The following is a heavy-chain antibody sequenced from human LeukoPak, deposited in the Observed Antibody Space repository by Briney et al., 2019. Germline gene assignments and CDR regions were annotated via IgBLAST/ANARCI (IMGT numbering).Heavy chain of an antibody. J-gene: IGHJ3*01. Sequence: ASVKVSCKASGGTFSSYAISWVRQAPGQGLEWMGGIIPIFGTANYAQKFQGRVTITADESTSTAYMELSRLRSDDTAVYYCARTFYDTLDSDAFDFWGQGTMVIVSS. CDR2: IIPIFGTA. CDR3: ARTFYDTLDSDAFDF. CDR1: GGTFSSYA. V-gene: IGHV1-69*13. D-gene: IGHD2/OR15-2a*01.